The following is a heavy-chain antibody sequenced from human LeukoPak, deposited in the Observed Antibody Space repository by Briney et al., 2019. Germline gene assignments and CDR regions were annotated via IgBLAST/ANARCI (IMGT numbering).Heavy chain of an antibody. CDR1: GFTFNNYA. CDR3: ARGDSYYYDSSDLPHAFDV. J-gene: IGHJ3*01. D-gene: IGHD3-22*01. V-gene: IGHV3-30*04. CDR2: ISYDGSNY. Sequence: PGRSLRLSCAASGFTFNNYAMHWVRQAPGKGLEWVSLISYDGSNYYYADSVKGRFTISRDNSKNTLFLQMNSLRVEDAALYYCARGDSYYYDSSDLPHAFDVWGQGTMVTVSS.